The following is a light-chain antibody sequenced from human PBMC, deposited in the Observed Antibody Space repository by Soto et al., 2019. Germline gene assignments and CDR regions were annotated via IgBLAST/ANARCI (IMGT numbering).Light chain of an antibody. V-gene: IGKV1-27*01. CDR2: AAS. CDR3: QKYNSAPPLT. CDR1: QGISNY. Sequence: DIQMTQSPSSLSASVGDRVSITCRASQGISNYLAWSQQKPGKVPKLLLYAASTLQSGVPSRFSGSGSGTDFTLTISSLQPEDVATYYCQKYNSAPPLTFGGGTKVEIK. J-gene: IGKJ4*01.